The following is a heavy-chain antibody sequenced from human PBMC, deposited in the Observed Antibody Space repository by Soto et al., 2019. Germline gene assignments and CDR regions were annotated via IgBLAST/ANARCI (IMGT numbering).Heavy chain of an antibody. CDR1: GYTFTGYY. V-gene: IGHV1-2*04. CDR3: ARGIAAAGQYYFDY. CDR2: INPNSGGT. J-gene: IGHJ4*02. D-gene: IGHD6-13*01. Sequence: ASVKVSCKASGYTFTGYYMHWVRQAPGQGLEWMGWINPNSGGTNYAQKFQGWVTMTRDTSISTAYMELSRLRSDDTAVYYCARGIAAAGQYYFDYWGQGTLVTVSS.